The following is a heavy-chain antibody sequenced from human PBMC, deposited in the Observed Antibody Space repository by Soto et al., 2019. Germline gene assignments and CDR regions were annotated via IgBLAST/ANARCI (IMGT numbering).Heavy chain of an antibody. CDR1: GFTFSSYA. CDR3: ARDLDGYSSGYPFDY. D-gene: IGHD6-19*01. CDR2: ISGDGGST. Sequence: GGSLRLSCAASGFTFSSYAMSWVRQAPGKGLEWVSAISGDGGSTYYADSVKGRFTISRDNSKNTLYLQMNSLRAEDTAVYYCARDLDGYSSGYPFDYCGQGTLVSLAS. V-gene: IGHV3-23*01. J-gene: IGHJ4*02.